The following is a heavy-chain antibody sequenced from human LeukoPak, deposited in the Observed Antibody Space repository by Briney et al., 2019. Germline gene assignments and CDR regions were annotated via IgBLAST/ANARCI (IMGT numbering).Heavy chain of an antibody. CDR3: ARVRLGSPTRAFDI. Sequence: GASVKVSCKASGYTFTSYDINWVRQATGQGLEWMGWMNPNSGNTGYAQKFQGRVTITRNTSISTAYMELSSLRSEDTAVYYCARVRLGSPTRAFDIWGQGTMVTVSS. J-gene: IGHJ3*02. CDR2: MNPNSGNT. D-gene: IGHD2-2*01. CDR1: GYTFTSYD. V-gene: IGHV1-8*03.